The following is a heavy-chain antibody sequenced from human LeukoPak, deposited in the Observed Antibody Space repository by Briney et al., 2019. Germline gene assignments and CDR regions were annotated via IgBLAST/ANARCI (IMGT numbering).Heavy chain of an antibody. CDR3: ARVGDSSGYYLYYFDY. Sequence: SVKVSCKASGYTFTSYDISWVRQAPGQGLEWMGGIIPIFGTANYAQKFQGRVTITADESTSTAYMELSSLRSEDTAVYYCARVGDSSGYYLYYFDYWGQGTPVTVSS. CDR1: GYTFTSYD. V-gene: IGHV1-69*13. J-gene: IGHJ4*02. CDR2: IIPIFGTA. D-gene: IGHD3-22*01.